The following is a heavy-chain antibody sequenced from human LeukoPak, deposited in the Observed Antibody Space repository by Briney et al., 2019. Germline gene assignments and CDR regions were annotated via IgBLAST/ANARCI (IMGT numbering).Heavy chain of an antibody. V-gene: IGHV3-7*01. D-gene: IGHD3-10*01. CDR1: GFTFSSYA. Sequence: PGGSLRLSCAASGFTFSSYAMSWVRQAPGKGLEWVANIKQDGSEKYYVDSVKGRFTISRDNAKNSLYLQMNSLRAEDTAVYYCARDPALWFGDSRLYWGQGTLVTVSS. CDR3: ARDPALWFGDSRLY. J-gene: IGHJ4*02. CDR2: IKQDGSEK.